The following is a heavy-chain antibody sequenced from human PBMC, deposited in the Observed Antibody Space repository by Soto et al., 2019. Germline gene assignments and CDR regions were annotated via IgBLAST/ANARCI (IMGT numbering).Heavy chain of an antibody. J-gene: IGHJ5*02. CDR3: ARDRGSSWYWFDP. D-gene: IGHD6-13*01. CDR2: INPNSGGT. V-gene: IGHV1-2*02. Sequence: GAPVKVSCKASGYTFTGYYMHWVRQAPGQGLEWMGWINPNSGGTNYAQKFQGRVTMTRDTSISTAYMELSRLRSDDTAVYYCARDRGSSWYWFDPWGQGTLVTVYS. CDR1: GYTFTGYY.